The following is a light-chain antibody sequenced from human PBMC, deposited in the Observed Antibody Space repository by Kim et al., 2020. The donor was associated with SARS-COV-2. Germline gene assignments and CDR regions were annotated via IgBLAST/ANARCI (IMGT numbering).Light chain of an antibody. CDR3: QQRSNWPIT. J-gene: IGKJ4*01. CDR1: LSVNTF. Sequence: LCPGETSTASCRASLSVNTFLTWDQEKPGQPPRLLIYDASDRATGIPARSSGSGSVTDFTLTISSLEPEDFAVYYCQQRSNWPITFGGGTKVDIK. V-gene: IGKV3-11*01. CDR2: DAS.